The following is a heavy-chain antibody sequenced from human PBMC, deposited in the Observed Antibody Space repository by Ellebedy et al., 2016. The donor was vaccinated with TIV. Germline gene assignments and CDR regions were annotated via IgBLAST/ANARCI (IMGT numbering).Heavy chain of an antibody. J-gene: IGHJ5*02. V-gene: IGHV4-4*02. CDR1: GGSISSSNW. CDR2: IDHSGST. D-gene: IGHD7-27*01. Sequence: MPSETLSLTCAVSGGSISSSNWWSWVRQPPGKGLEWIGEIDHSGSTNYNPSLKSRVTISVDKSTNQFSLTLSSVTAADTAVYYCASTKNWVKSEGWFDPWGQGTLVTVSS. CDR3: ASTKNWVKSEGWFDP.